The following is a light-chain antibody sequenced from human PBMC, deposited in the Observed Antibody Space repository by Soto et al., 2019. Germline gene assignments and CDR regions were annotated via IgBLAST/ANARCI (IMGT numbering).Light chain of an antibody. CDR1: SSNFVADYD. CDR3: QSYDSFSYV. Sequence: QSVLTQPPSVSGAPGQTVTISCTGSSSNFVADYDVHWYRQLPGTPPKLLIYNNNNRPSGVPDRFSGSKSGTSASLAITGLQAEDEADYYCQSYDSFSYVFGTGTKVTVL. J-gene: IGLJ1*01. CDR2: NNN. V-gene: IGLV1-40*01.